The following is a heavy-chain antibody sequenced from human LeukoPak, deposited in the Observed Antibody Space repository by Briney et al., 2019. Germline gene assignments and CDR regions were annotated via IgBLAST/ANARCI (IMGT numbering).Heavy chain of an antibody. V-gene: IGHV4-59*01. CDR2: FYYTGSA. CDR3: ARDRTGTTSGYLDY. CDR1: GGSIISYY. Sequence: SETLSLTCTVSGGSIISYYWSWIRQPPGKGLEWIGYFYYTGSAYYNPSLKSRVIISLDTSKNQFSLKLSSVTAADTAVYYCARDRTGTTSGYLDYWGQGALVTVSS. D-gene: IGHD1-7*01. J-gene: IGHJ4*02.